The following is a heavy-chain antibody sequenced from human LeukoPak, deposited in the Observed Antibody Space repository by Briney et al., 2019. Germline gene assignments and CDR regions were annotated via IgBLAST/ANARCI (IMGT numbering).Heavy chain of an antibody. Sequence: ASVKVSCKASGYTFTGYYMHWVRQAPGQGLEWMGWINPNSGGTNYAQKFQGRVTMTRDTSISTAYMELSRLRSDDTAMYYCARVLDDYGGKVDYWGQGTLVTVSS. V-gene: IGHV1-2*02. CDR2: INPNSGGT. CDR3: ARVLDDYGGKVDY. D-gene: IGHD4-23*01. CDR1: GYTFTGYY. J-gene: IGHJ4*02.